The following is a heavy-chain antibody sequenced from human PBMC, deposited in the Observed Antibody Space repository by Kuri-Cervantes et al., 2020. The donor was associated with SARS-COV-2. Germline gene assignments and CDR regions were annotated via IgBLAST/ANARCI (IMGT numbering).Heavy chain of an antibody. CDR3: ARSLYCDY. J-gene: IGHJ4*02. CDR1: GFTVTRYT. V-gene: IGHV3-21*01. CDR2: ISSSSSYI. Sequence: GESLKISCVASGFTVTRYTMNWVRQAPGKGLEWVSSISSSSSYIYYADSVKGRFTISRDNAKNSLYLQMNSLRAEDTAVYYCARSLYCDYWGQGTLVTVSS.